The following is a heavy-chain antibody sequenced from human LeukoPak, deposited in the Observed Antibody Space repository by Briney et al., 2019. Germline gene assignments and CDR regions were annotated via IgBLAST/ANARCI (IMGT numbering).Heavy chain of an antibody. J-gene: IGHJ6*03. CDR1: GFTFSSYW. V-gene: IGHV3-7*01. D-gene: IGHD2-15*01. CDR2: IKQDGSEK. CDR3: ARAPSTAYCSGGSCYHYYMDV. Sequence: GGSLRLSCAASGFTFSSYWMSWVRQAPGKGLEWVANIKQDGSEKYYVESVKGRFTISRDNAKNSLYLQMNSLRAEDTAVYYCARAPSTAYCSGGSCYHYYMDVWGKGTTVTVSS.